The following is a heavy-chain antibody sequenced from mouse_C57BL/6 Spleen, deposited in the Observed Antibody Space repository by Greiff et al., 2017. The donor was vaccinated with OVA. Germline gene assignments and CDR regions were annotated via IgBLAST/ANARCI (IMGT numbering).Heavy chain of an antibody. CDR3: ARGALPVRAMDY. V-gene: IGHV1-69*01. J-gene: IGHJ4*01. CDR1: GYTFTSYW. CDR2: IDPSDSYT. Sequence: QVQLQQSGAELVMPGASVKLSCKASGYTFTSYWMHWVKQRPGQGLEWIGEIDPSDSYTNYNQKFKGKSTLTVDKSSSTAYMQLSSLTSEDSAVYDCARGALPVRAMDYWGQGTSVTVSS. D-gene: IGHD2-13*01.